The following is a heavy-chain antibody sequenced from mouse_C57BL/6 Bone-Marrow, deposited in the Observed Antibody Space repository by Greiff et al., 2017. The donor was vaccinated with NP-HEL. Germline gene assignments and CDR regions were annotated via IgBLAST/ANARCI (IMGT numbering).Heavy chain of an antibody. Sequence: EVMLVESGGGLVKPGGSLKLSCAASGFTFSDYGMHWVRQAPEKGLEWVAYISRGSSTIYYADTVKGRFTISRDNAKNTLFLQMNSLRSEETAMDYCATGSSYEYAMDYWGQGTSVTVSA. D-gene: IGHD1-1*01. CDR2: ISRGSSTI. CDR1: GFTFSDYG. J-gene: IGHJ4*01. CDR3: ATGSSYEYAMDY. V-gene: IGHV5-17*01.